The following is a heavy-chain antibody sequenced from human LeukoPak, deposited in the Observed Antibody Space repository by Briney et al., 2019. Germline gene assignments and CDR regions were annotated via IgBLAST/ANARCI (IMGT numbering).Heavy chain of an antibody. CDR1: GFTFSNAW. J-gene: IGHJ4*02. CDR3: ARRAYDSSGFPFDY. V-gene: IGHV3-7*03. Sequence: PGGSLRLSCAASGFTFSNAWMSWVRQAPGKGLEWVANVKQDGSEKYYIDSVKGRFTISRDNAKNSLHLQMNSLRAEDTAVYYCARRAYDSSGFPFDYWGQGTLVTVSS. D-gene: IGHD3-22*01. CDR2: VKQDGSEK.